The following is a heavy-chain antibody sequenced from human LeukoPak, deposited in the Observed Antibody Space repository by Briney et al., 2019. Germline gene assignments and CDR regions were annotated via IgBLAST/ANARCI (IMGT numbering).Heavy chain of an antibody. V-gene: IGHV4-61*02. D-gene: IGHD1-26*01. Sequence: SETLSLTCTVSGASITSGTDYWSWIRQPAGKGLEWIGRLYSTGSTNDNPSLKSRVTISADTSKNQFSLKLTSVTAAGTAVYYCARSGGSDPYYYFYYYMDVWGEGTTVTVSS. J-gene: IGHJ6*03. CDR2: LYSTGST. CDR1: GASITSGTDY. CDR3: ARSGGSDPYYYFYYYMDV.